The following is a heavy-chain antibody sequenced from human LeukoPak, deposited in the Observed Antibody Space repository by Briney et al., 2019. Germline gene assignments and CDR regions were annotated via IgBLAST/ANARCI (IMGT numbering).Heavy chain of an antibody. CDR2: INHSGST. J-gene: IGHJ4*02. CDR3: ARGRWSYGSRYFDY. Sequence: SSETLCLTCAVSGGSFSGYYWSWIRQPPGKGLEWIGEINHSGSTNYNASLKSRVTISVDTSKNQFSLKLSSVTAADTAVYYCARGRWSYGSRYFDYWGQGTLVTVSS. D-gene: IGHD5-18*01. V-gene: IGHV4-34*01. CDR1: GGSFSGYY.